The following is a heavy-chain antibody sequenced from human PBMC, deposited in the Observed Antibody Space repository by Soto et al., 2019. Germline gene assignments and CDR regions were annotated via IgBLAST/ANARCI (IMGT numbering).Heavy chain of an antibody. Sequence: QVQLQESGPGLVKPSQTLSLTCTVSGGSISSGDYYWSWIRQPPGKGLEWIGYIYYSGSTYYNPSLKSRVTISVDTSKNQFSLKLSSVTAADTAVYYCARDPTSSSWGNWYFDLWGRGTLVTVSS. J-gene: IGHJ2*01. CDR2: IYYSGST. CDR3: ARDPTSSSWGNWYFDL. V-gene: IGHV4-30-4*01. CDR1: GGSISSGDYY. D-gene: IGHD6-13*01.